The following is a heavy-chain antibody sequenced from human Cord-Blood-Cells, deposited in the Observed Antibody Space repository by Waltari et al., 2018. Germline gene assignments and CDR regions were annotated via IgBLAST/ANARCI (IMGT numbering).Heavy chain of an antibody. J-gene: IGHJ4*02. V-gene: IGHV3-7*01. D-gene: IGHD6-19*01. CDR2: IKQDGREK. Sequence: EVQLVESGGGLVQPGGSLRLSCAASGFTFSSYWMSWLRQAPAKGLEWGANIKQDGREKYDVDSVKGRFTISRDNAKNSLYLPMSSLRAEDTAVYYCAIEGATVAYYCDYWGQGTLVTVAS. CDR3: AIEGATVAYYCDY. CDR1: GFTFSSYW.